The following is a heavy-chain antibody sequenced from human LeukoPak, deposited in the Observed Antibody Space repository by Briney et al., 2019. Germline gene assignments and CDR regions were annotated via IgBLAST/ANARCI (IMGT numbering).Heavy chain of an antibody. V-gene: IGHV4-59*01. CDR2: IYYSGST. CDR1: GGSISSYY. CDR3: ARDDGSGSYET. J-gene: IGHJ5*02. Sequence: SETLSLTCTVSGGSISSYYWSWIRQPPGKGLEWIGYIYYSGSTNYNPSLKSRVTISVDTSKNQFSLKLSSVTAADTAVYYCARDDGSGSYETWGQGTLVTVSS. D-gene: IGHD3-10*01.